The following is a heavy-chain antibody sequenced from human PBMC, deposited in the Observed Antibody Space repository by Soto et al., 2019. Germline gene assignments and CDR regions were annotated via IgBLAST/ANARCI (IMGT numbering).Heavy chain of an antibody. CDR3: ARDVSGFEYFDF. J-gene: IGHJ4*02. V-gene: IGHV3-30-3*01. CDR2: ISFNGINT. Sequence: QVQLVESGGGVVQPGRSLRLSCAASGFSFSDYAMHWVRQAPGRGPEWLALISFNGINTYYADSVRGRFTISRDNSKNTMFLQMNTLRAEDTAVYYCARDVSGFEYFDFWGQGNLVTVSS. CDR1: GFSFSDYA. D-gene: IGHD3-9*01.